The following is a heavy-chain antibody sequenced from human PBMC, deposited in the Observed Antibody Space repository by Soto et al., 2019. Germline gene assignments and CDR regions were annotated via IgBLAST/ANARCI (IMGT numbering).Heavy chain of an antibody. V-gene: IGHV3-53*01. J-gene: IGHJ4*02. D-gene: IGHD3-10*01. Sequence: EVQLVESGGGLIQPGGSLRLSCAVSGFTVSNNYMSWVRQAPGKGLEGVSVIYSGGYTAYGDSVKGRFTISRDNSKNPLYLKMNTRGPGATAVFYCGAHPGGGGYWGQGTLVTVSS. CDR3: GAHPGGGGY. CDR2: IYSGGYT. CDR1: GFTVSNNY.